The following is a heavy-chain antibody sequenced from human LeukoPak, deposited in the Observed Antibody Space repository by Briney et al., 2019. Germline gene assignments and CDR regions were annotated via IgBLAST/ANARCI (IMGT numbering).Heavy chain of an antibody. CDR1: GFTFSSYS. J-gene: IGHJ4*02. CDR2: TSSDLNVK. CDR3: AREGYYGSGSPPSLYFNY. V-gene: IGHV3-30*03. D-gene: IGHD3-10*01. Sequence: GGSLRLSCAASGFTFSSYSMNWVRQAPGKGLEWVAVTSSDLNVKLYADSVKGRFTISRDNSRSTLYLQMNSLRPEDTAIYYCAREGYYGSGSPPSLYFNYWGQGTLVTVSS.